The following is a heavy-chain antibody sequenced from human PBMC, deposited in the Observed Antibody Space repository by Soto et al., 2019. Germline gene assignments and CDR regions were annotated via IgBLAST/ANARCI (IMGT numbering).Heavy chain of an antibody. Sequence: ASVKVSCKASGYTFTSYYMHWVRQAPGQGLEWMGIINPSGGSTSYAQKFQGRVTMTRDTSTSTVYMELSSLRSEDTAVYYCARGIAAAGTDDKPIYYFDYWGQGTLVTVSS. D-gene: IGHD6-13*01. CDR2: INPSGGST. CDR1: GYTFTSYY. CDR3: ARGIAAAGTDDKPIYYFDY. J-gene: IGHJ4*02. V-gene: IGHV1-46*03.